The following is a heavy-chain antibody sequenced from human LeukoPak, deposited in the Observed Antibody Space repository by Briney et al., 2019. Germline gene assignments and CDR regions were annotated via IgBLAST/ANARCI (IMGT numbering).Heavy chain of an antibody. CDR2: INPNSGGT. Sequence: ASVKVSCKASGYTFTGYYMHWVRQAPGQGLEWMGWINPNSGGTNYAQKLQGRVTMTRDTSISTAYMELSRLRSDDTAVYYCARDEYYYDSSGYLYYFDYWGQGTLVTVSS. CDR1: GYTFTGYY. CDR3: ARDEYYYDSSGYLYYFDY. D-gene: IGHD3-22*01. J-gene: IGHJ4*02. V-gene: IGHV1-2*02.